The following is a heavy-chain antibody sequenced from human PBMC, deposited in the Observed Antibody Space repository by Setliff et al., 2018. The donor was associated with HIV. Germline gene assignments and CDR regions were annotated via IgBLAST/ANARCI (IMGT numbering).Heavy chain of an antibody. D-gene: IGHD3-10*01. CDR2: IYYSGST. Sequence: NPSETLSLTCTVSGGSISSGDYYWSWIRQPPGKGLEWIGYIYYSGSTYYNPSLKSRVTISVDTSKNQFSLKLSSVTAADTAVYYCARDDYGSGSYFYYGMDVWGQGTTVTVSS. CDR3: ARDDYGSGSYFYYGMDV. J-gene: IGHJ6*02. V-gene: IGHV4-30-4*08. CDR1: GGSISSGDYY.